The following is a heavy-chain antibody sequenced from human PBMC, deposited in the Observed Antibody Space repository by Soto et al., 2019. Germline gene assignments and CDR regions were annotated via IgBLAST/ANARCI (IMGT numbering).Heavy chain of an antibody. CDR1: GGSITSTTVY. CDR2: IYYSGTT. J-gene: IGHJ4*02. D-gene: IGHD6-25*01. V-gene: IGHV4-31*03. CDR3: ARVASGWAFLDY. Sequence: PSETLSLTCSVSGGSITSTTVYWTWIRQRPGRGLEWVGNIYYSGTTYYNPSLTGRVEMSMDTSKNDFSLKLRSVTAADTAVYFCARVASGWAFLDYRGQGALVTGSS.